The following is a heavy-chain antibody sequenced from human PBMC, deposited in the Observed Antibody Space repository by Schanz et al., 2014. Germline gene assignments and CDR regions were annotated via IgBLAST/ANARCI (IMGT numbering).Heavy chain of an antibody. D-gene: IGHD2-21*01. CDR2: VWHDGINR. V-gene: IGHV3-33*01. CDR1: GLTFSSYG. CDR3: AREDCSATSCYFRY. Sequence: QVQLVESGGGVVQPGRSLRLSCAASGLTFSSYGMHWVRQAPGRGLEWVAVVWHDGINRYYADSVKGRFTISRDNAKNLLYLQMNSLSAEDTAVYYCAREDCSATSCYFRYWGQGTLXTVSS. J-gene: IGHJ4*02.